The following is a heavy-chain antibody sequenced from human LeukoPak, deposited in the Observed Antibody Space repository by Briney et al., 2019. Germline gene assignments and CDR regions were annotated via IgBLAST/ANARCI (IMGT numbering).Heavy chain of an antibody. D-gene: IGHD1-26*01. Sequence: GGSLRLSCAASGFTFTNYAMSWVRQAPGKGLEWVSAVTGSNDNTYYADSVKGRFTISRDNSKNTLYLQMNSLRAEDTAVYHCAKGASFLVAAATSFFDYWGQGTLVTVCS. CDR1: GFTFTNYA. CDR2: VTGSNDNT. V-gene: IGHV3-23*01. CDR3: AKGASFLVAAATSFFDY. J-gene: IGHJ4*02.